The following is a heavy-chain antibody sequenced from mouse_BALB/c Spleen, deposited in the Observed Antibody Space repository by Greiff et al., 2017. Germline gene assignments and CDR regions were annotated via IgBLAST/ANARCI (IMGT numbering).Heavy chain of an antibody. J-gene: IGHJ4*01. D-gene: IGHD2-14*01. Sequence: EVQLQESGPGLVKPSQSLSLTCTVTGYSITSDYAWNWIRQFPGNKLEWMGYISYSGSTSYNPSLKSRISITRDTSKNQFFLQLNSVTTEDTATYYCATLGRYDRNYAMDYWGQGTSVTVSS. CDR3: ATLGRYDRNYAMDY. CDR1: GYSITSDYA. CDR2: ISYSGST. V-gene: IGHV3-2*02.